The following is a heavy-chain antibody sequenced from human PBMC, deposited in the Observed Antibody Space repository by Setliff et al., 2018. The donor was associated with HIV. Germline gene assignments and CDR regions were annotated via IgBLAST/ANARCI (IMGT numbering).Heavy chain of an antibody. CDR2: IYYRGST. CDR3: ARGRYRSRWYASDHYYIDV. D-gene: IGHD6-13*01. J-gene: IGHJ6*03. CDR1: GGSISSSSYY. V-gene: IGHV4-39*01. Sequence: SETLSLTCTVAGGSISSSSYYWGWIRQPPGKGLPWIGSIYYRGSTYYNPSLKSRVTISVDTSKNQFSLKLRSVTAADTALYYCARGRYRSRWYASDHYYIDVWGKGTTVTVS.